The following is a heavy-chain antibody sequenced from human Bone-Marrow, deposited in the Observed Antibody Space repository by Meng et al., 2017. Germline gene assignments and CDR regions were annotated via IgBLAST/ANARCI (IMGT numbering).Heavy chain of an antibody. Sequence: QVPLQWSGPRRVKPSPPLSFTCTVSGASVSSGHYYCNWYRQHPGKGLEWIGYIYYSGSNHYNTSLKSRVYISVDTSKNQFSLKLSSVTAADTAVYYCAGGRTMVRGLKGYYFDYWGQGTLVTVSS. CDR3: AGGRTMVRGLKGYYFDY. J-gene: IGHJ4*02. CDR2: IYYSGSN. CDR1: GASVSSGHYY. V-gene: IGHV4-31*03. D-gene: IGHD3-10*01.